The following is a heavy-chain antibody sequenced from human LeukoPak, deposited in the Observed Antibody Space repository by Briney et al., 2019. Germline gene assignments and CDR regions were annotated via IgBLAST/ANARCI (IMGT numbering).Heavy chain of an antibody. Sequence: SETLSLTCTVSGGSISSDRFYWTWVRQPAGKGLEWIGRIKSSNTNYNPSLKSRVSISLDTSTNQFSLKLSSLTAADTAVYYCARVPDWTYVPDYWGQGTLVAVSS. J-gene: IGHJ4*02. D-gene: IGHD3-16*01. CDR3: ARVPDWTYVPDY. V-gene: IGHV4-61*02. CDR2: IKSSNT. CDR1: GGSISSDRFY.